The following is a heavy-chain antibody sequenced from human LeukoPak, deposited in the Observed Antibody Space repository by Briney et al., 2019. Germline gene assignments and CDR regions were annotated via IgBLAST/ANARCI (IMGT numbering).Heavy chain of an antibody. CDR2: ISGSGGSR. V-gene: IGHV3-23*01. CDR1: GFTFSSYA. J-gene: IGHJ4*02. D-gene: IGHD6-13*01. Sequence: GGSQRLSCATSGFTFSSYAMSWVRQGPEKGLEWVSTISGSGGSRYYTDSVKGRSTISRDNSKNTLYLQMNSLRAEDTAVYFCAKSFHPGYSSNWSSLDYWGQGTLVTDSS. CDR3: AKSFHPGYSSNWSSLDY.